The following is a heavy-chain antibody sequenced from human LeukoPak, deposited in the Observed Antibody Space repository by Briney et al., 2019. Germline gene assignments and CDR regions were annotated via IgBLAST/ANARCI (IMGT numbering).Heavy chain of an antibody. CDR3: ARPPHLYQRYYWFDP. CDR2: IYHSGST. D-gene: IGHD6-25*01. Sequence: PSQTLSLTCAVSGGSISSGGYSWSWIRQPPGKGLEWIGYIYHSGSTYYNPSLKSRVTISVDRSKNQFSLKLSSVTAADTAVYYCARPPHLYQRYYWFDPWGQGTLVTVSS. J-gene: IGHJ5*02. V-gene: IGHV4-30-2*01. CDR1: GGSISSGGYS.